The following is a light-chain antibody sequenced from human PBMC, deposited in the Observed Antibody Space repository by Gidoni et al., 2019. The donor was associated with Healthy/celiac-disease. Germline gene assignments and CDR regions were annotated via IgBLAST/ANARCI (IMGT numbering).Light chain of an antibody. CDR2: DAS. Sequence: EIVLTQSPATLSLSPGERATLSCRASQSVSSYLAWYQKKPSQAPRLLIYDASNRATGIPARFSGSGSGTDFTLTISSLEPEDVAVYYCQQRSNWPYTFGQGTKLEIK. CDR1: QSVSSY. J-gene: IGKJ2*01. V-gene: IGKV3-11*01. CDR3: QQRSNWPYT.